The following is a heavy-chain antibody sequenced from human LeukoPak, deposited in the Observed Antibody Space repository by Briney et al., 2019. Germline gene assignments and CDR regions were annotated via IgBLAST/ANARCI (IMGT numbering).Heavy chain of an antibody. Sequence: GGSLRLACTASGFTFSFMNWARQAPGKGLEWVSSISTSSSHIYYADSLKGRFTVSRDNAKSSLYLQMNNLRAEDTAVYYCARDDNWNDTPFEMWGQGAVGTVSS. V-gene: IGHV3-21*01. CDR3: ARDDNWNDTPFEM. D-gene: IGHD1-20*01. CDR2: ISTSSSHI. J-gene: IGHJ4*02. CDR1: GFTFSF.